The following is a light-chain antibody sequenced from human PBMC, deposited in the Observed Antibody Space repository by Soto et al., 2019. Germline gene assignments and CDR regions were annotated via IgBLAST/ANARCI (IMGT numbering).Light chain of an antibody. CDR2: KAS. CDR3: QQYNSYSVFN. V-gene: IGKV1-5*03. Sequence: DIQMTQSPSTLSASVGDRVTITCRASQSISSWLAWYQQKPGKAPKLLIYKASSLESGVPSRFSGSGSGPEFTLTISSLQPDDFATYYCQQYNSYSVFNFGPGTKVDIK. J-gene: IGKJ3*01. CDR1: QSISSW.